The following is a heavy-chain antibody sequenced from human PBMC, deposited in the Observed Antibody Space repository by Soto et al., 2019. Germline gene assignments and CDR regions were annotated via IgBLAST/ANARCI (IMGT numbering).Heavy chain of an antibody. CDR2: IYHSGST. CDR3: ARDGSHSSSWYYFDY. Sequence: QVQLQESGPGLVKPSGTLSLTCAVSGGSISSSNWWSWVRQPPGKGLEWIGEIYHSGSTNYNPSLKSRVTIPVDKSKNQFSLKLSSVTAADTAVYYCARDGSHSSSWYYFDYWGQGTLVTVSS. D-gene: IGHD6-13*01. CDR1: GGSISSSNW. J-gene: IGHJ4*02. V-gene: IGHV4-4*02.